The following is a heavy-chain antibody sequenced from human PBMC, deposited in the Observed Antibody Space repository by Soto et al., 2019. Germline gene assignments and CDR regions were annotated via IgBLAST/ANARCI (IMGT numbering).Heavy chain of an antibody. V-gene: IGHV1-18*04. D-gene: IGHD1-20*01. CDR3: ARETPYNWTFLTLQGYHKGMDV. CDR1: GYTFTSYG. Sequence: ASVKVSCKASGYTFTSYGISWVRQSPGQGLEWMGWISAYNGNTNYSQKLQGRVTMTTDTSTSTAYIELRSLRSDDTAVDYCARETPYNWTFLTLQGYHKGMDVWGQGSTDPVSS. CDR2: ISAYNGNT. J-gene: IGHJ6*01.